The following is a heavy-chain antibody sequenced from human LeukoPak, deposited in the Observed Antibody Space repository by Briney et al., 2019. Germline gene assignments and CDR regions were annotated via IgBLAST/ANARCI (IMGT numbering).Heavy chain of an antibody. J-gene: IGHJ4*02. Sequence: SETLSLTCSVSGGSISSHYWSWIRQPPGKGLEWIGYIYYSGSTKYNPSLKSRVTISVDTSKNQFSLKLSSVTAADTAVYYCARGGPHYVARIDPFDFWGQGTLVTVSS. D-gene: IGHD3-16*01. CDR1: GGSISSHY. CDR3: ARGGPHYVARIDPFDF. CDR2: IYYSGST. V-gene: IGHV4-59*11.